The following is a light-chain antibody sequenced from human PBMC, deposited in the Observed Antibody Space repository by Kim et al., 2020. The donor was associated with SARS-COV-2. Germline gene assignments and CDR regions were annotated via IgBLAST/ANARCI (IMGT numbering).Light chain of an antibody. CDR3: MQGTH. Sequence: DVVMTQSPLSLPVTLGQPASISCRSSQSLVHSDGNTYLNWFQQRPGQSPRRLIYKVSNRDSGVPDRFSGSGSGTDFTLKISRVEAEDVGVYYCMQGTHFGQGTKVDIK. CDR2: KVS. J-gene: IGKJ1*01. CDR1: QSLVHSDGNTY. V-gene: IGKV2-30*02.